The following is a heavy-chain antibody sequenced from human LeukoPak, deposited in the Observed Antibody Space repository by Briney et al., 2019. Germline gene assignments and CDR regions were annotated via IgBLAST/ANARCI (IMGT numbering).Heavy chain of an antibody. CDR3: ARAPPRITIFGVGDWYFDL. V-gene: IGHV4-34*01. J-gene: IGHJ2*01. D-gene: IGHD3-3*01. CDR1: GGSFSGYY. CDR2: IKHSGST. Sequence: SETLSLTCAVHGGSFSGYYWSWIRQPPGKGLEWIGEIKHSGSTNYNPSLKSRVTISVDTSKNQFSLKLSSVTAADTAVYYCARAPPRITIFGVGDWYFDLWGRGTLVTVSS.